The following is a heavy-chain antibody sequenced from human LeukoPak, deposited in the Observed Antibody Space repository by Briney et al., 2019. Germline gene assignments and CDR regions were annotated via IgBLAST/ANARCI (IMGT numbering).Heavy chain of an antibody. D-gene: IGHD6-13*01. CDR2: IITIFGTA. Sequence: SVKVSCKASGGTFSSYAISWVRQAPGQGLEWMGGIITIFGTANYAQKFQGRVTITADESTSTAYMELSSLRSEDTAVYYCARDRGRRTAAGTYYYYGMDVWGKGTTVTVSS. CDR3: ARDRGRRTAAGTYYYYGMDV. CDR1: GGTFSSYA. V-gene: IGHV1-69*13. J-gene: IGHJ6*04.